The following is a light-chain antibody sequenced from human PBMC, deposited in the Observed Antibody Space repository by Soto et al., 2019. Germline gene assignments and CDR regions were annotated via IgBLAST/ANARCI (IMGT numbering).Light chain of an antibody. CDR2: RSD. CDR3: AAWDDSRYGVV. CDR1: SSNIGSNH. Sequence: QSVLTQSPSASGAPGQRVIIACSGSSSNIGSNHVNWYRHLPGAAPKLLIFRSDQRPSGVPDRFSGSKSGTTASLAISELQSGDEADYYCAAWDDSRYGVVFGGGTKLTVL. J-gene: IGLJ2*01. V-gene: IGLV1-44*01.